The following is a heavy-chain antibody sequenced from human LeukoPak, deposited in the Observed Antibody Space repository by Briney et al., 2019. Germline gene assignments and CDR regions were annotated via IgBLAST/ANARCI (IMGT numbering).Heavy chain of an antibody. Sequence: GGSLRLSCAASGFTVSDSFMTWVRQAPGKGLEWVSVIYVSGSTYYADSVKGRFTVSRDNSKNTLYLQMNSLRADDTAMYYCASRATVTTDRFWFDPWGQGTLVTVSS. CDR3: ASRATVTTDRFWFDP. J-gene: IGHJ5*02. V-gene: IGHV3-53*01. D-gene: IGHD4-11*01. CDR1: GFTVSDSF. CDR2: IYVSGST.